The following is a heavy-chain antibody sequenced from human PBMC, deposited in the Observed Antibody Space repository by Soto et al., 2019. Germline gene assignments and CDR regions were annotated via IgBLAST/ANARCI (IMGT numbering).Heavy chain of an antibody. CDR2: ISAYNGNT. J-gene: IGHJ4*02. V-gene: IGHV1-18*01. CDR1: GYTFTSYG. Sequence: QVQLVQSGAEVKKPGASVKVSCKASGYTFTSYGISWVRQAPGQGLEWMGWISAYNGNTNYAQKLQGRVTMTTDTSTSTADMELRSLGSDDTAVYYCVVAAQPDYFDYWGQGTLVTVSS. CDR3: VVAAQPDYFDY. D-gene: IGHD2-15*01.